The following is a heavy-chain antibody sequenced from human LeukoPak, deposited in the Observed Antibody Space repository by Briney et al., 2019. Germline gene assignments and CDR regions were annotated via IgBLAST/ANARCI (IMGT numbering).Heavy chain of an antibody. V-gene: IGHV1-24*01. J-gene: IGHJ4*02. CDR3: AREYGWLQFAPTHGLYVD. D-gene: IGHD5-24*01. CDR2: FDPEDGET. Sequence: GASVKVSCKVSGYTLTELSMHWVRQAPGKGLEWMGGFDPEDGETIYAQKFQGRVTMTEDTSTDTAYMELSSLRSEDTAVYYCAREYGWLQFAPTHGLYVDWGQGTLVTVSS. CDR1: GYTLTELS.